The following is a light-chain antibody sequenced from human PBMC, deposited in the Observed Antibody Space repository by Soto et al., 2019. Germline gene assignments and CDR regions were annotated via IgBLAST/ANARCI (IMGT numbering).Light chain of an antibody. Sequence: EIVLTQSPGTLSLSPGERATLSCRASESFSRSYLAWYQQRPGQAPRLLIYGASSRATGIPDRFTGSGSGTDFTLTISRLEPEDFAVYYCQQYARSPLTVGGGTKVEI. CDR2: GAS. J-gene: IGKJ4*01. CDR3: QQYARSPLT. CDR1: ESFSRSY. V-gene: IGKV3-20*01.